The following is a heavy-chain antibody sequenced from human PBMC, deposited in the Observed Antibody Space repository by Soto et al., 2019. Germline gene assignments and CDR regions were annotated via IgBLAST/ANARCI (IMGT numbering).Heavy chain of an antibody. CDR1: GGTFSSYT. Sequence: SVKVSCKASGGTFSSYTISWVRQAPGQGLEWMGRIIPILGIANYAQKFQGRVTITADKSTSTAYMELSSLRSEDTAVYYCARVGDSELNVVRAAKYYYYYMDVSRKGVKVSVCS. CDR2: IIPILGIA. V-gene: IGHV1-69*02. J-gene: IGHJ6*03. CDR3: ARVGDSELNVVRAAKYYYYYMDV. D-gene: IGHD2-2*01.